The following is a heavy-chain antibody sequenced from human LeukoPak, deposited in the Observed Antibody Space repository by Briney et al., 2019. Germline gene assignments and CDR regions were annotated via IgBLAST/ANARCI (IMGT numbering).Heavy chain of an antibody. CDR3: ARLPYVWGSYPLFDY. V-gene: IGHV5-51*01. Sequence: GESLQISCKGSGYSFTSYWIGWVGQMPGKGLEWMGIIYPGDSDTRYSPSFQGQVTISADKSISTAYLQWSSLKASDTAMYYCARLPYVWGSYPLFDYWGQGTLVTVSS. CDR2: IYPGDSDT. CDR1: GYSFTSYW. J-gene: IGHJ4*02. D-gene: IGHD3-16*01.